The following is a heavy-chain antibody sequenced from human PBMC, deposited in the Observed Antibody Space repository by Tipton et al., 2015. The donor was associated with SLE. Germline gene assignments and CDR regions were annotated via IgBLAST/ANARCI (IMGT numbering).Heavy chain of an antibody. J-gene: IGHJ5*02. CDR1: GESFSGDY. D-gene: IGHD1-26*01. Sequence: TLSLTCAVYGESFSGDYWSWIRQPPGKGLEWIGYIYYSGSAYYNPSLKSRVTMSVDRSRNQFSLRLTSMTAADTALYYCAREVGVVATGWFDPWGQGTLVTVSS. CDR2: IYYSGSA. CDR3: AREVGVVATGWFDP. V-gene: IGHV4-59*12.